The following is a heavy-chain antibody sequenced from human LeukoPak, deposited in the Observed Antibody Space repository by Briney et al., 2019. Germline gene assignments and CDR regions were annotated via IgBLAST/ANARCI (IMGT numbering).Heavy chain of an antibody. CDR1: GGSISSYY. D-gene: IGHD6-13*01. V-gene: IGHV4-4*07. CDR3: ARDVPSSSWYYYYYYMDV. J-gene: IGHJ6*03. CDR2: IYTSGST. Sequence: PSDTLSLTCTVSGGSISSYYWSWIRQPAGKGLEWIGRIYTSGSTNYNPSLKSRVTISVDTSKNQFSLKLSSVTAADTAVYYCARDVPSSSWYYYYYYMDVWGKGTTVTVSS.